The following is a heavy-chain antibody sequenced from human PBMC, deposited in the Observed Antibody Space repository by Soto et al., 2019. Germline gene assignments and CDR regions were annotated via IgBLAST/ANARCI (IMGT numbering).Heavy chain of an antibody. J-gene: IGHJ6*02. Sequence: QVQLVQSGAEVTKPGASVKVSCKASGYSFTTYGISWVRQAPGQGLEWMGLISDYNGNTNYEKKFQCRVNMTTDTYTKTAYMELKSLSSDDTAVYYCAREGYYSGSGSYSPPRYYGMDVWGQGTTVTVS. CDR2: ISDYNGNT. V-gene: IGHV1-18*01. CDR1: GYSFTTYG. D-gene: IGHD3-10*01. CDR3: AREGYYSGSGSYSPPRYYGMDV.